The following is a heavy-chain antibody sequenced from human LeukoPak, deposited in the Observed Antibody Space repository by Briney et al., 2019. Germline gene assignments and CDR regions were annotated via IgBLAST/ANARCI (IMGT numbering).Heavy chain of an antibody. J-gene: IGHJ6*02. CDR2: ISGDGGST. CDR1: GSTFDDYA. Sequence: GGSLRLSCAASGSTFDDYAMHWVRQAPGKGLEWVSLISGDGGSTYYADSVKGRFTISRDNSKNSLYLQMNSLRTEDTALYHCAKDRGSRQVRYSPLGMDVWGQGTTVTVSS. CDR3: AKDRGSRQVRYSPLGMDV. D-gene: IGHD3-9*01. V-gene: IGHV3-43*02.